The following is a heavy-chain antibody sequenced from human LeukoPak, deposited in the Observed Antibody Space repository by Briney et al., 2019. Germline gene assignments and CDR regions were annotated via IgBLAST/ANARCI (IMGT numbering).Heavy chain of an antibody. CDR1: RFTFTDYG. D-gene: IGHD2-15*01. CDR2: IWYDGSGK. V-gene: IGHV3-33*01. Sequence: GGSLGLSCAASRFTFTDYGMHWVRQPPGKGLEWVALIWYDGSGKYYADSVKGRFTISRDNSKNTLYLQMSSLRAEDTAVYYCARDWCGGGSCYYFDHWGQGTLVTVSS. J-gene: IGHJ4*02. CDR3: ARDWCGGGSCYYFDH.